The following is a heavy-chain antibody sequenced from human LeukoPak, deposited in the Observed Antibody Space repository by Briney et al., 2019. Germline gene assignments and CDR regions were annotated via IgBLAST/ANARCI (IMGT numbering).Heavy chain of an antibody. D-gene: IGHD6-19*01. CDR2: ISSRGSTI. J-gene: IGHJ6*03. V-gene: IGHV3-11*04. Sequence: GGSLRLSCTASGFTFSDYYMSWIRQAPGKGLEWVSYISSRGSTIYYADSVRGRFTISRDNAENSLYLQMNSLRDEDTAVYYCARDPYSGGYGAYYYYYMDVWGKGTTVTVSS. CDR3: ARDPYSGGYGAYYYYYMDV. CDR1: GFTFSDYY.